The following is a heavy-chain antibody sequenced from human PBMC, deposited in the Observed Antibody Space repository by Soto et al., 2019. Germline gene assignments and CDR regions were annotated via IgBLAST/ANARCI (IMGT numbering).Heavy chain of an antibody. Sequence: VGSLRLSCAASGFTFSSYSMNWVRQAPGKGLEWVSSISSSSSYIYYADSVKGRFTISRDNAKNSLYLQMNSLRAEDTAAYFCARDSELAVTTGNYYYSMDVWGQGTTVTVSS. CDR3: ARDSELAVTTGNYYYSMDV. D-gene: IGHD4-4*01. CDR1: GFTFSSYS. CDR2: ISSSSSYI. V-gene: IGHV3-21*01. J-gene: IGHJ6*02.